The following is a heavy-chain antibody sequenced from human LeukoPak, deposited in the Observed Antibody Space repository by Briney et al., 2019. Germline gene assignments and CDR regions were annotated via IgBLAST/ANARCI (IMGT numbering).Heavy chain of an antibody. V-gene: IGHV4-39*01. D-gene: IGHD5-24*01. CDR3: ARLPRRDGYNDAFDM. CDR1: GGSIRSSSHY. Sequence: SETLSLTCTVSGGSIRSSSHYWGWIRQPPGKGLESIGTVYYIGTTYYNPSLKGRVTISVDTSKNQFSLTLNSVTAADTAVYYCARLPRRDGYNDAFDMWGQGTMVTVSS. CDR2: VYYIGTT. J-gene: IGHJ3*02.